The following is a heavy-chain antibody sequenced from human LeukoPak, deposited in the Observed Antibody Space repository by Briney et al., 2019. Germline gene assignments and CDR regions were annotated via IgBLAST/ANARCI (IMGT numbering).Heavy chain of an antibody. CDR2: IIGSSTYI. V-gene: IGHV3-21*01. D-gene: IGHD5-12*01. CDR1: GFTFSSYA. CDR3: ARLDSGYADY. J-gene: IGHJ4*02. Sequence: GGSLRLSCAASGFTFSSYAMSWVRQAPGKGLEWVSSIIGSSTYIYYADSVKGRFTISRDNAKNSLYLQMNSLRAEDTAVYYCARLDSGYADYWGQGTLVTVSS.